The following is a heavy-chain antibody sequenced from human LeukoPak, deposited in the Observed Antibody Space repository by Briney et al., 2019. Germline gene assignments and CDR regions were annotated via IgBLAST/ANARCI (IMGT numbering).Heavy chain of an antibody. J-gene: IGHJ4*02. CDR3: AKAPVTSCRGAYCYPFDS. CDR1: GFTFSSYA. CDR2: ISGSGGST. D-gene: IGHD2-21*01. Sequence: GGSLRLSCAASGFTFSSYAMSWVRQAPGKGLEWVSAISGSGGSTYYADSVKGRFTISRDNSKNTLYLQMNSLRAEDTAVYYCAKAPVTSCRGAYCYPFDSWGQGTLVTVSS. V-gene: IGHV3-23*01.